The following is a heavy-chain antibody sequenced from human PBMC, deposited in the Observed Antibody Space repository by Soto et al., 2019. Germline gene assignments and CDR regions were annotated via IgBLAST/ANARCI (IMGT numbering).Heavy chain of an antibody. CDR1: GFTFSSYS. CDR3: ARDPSSYSSSWYINWFDP. V-gene: IGHV3-21*01. Sequence: GSLRLSCAASGFTFSSYSMNWVRQAPGKGLEWVSSISSSSSYIYYADSVKGRFTISRDNAKNSLYLQMNSLRAEDTAVYYCARDPSSYSSSWYINWFDPWGQGTLVTVSS. CDR2: ISSSSSYI. D-gene: IGHD6-13*01. J-gene: IGHJ5*02.